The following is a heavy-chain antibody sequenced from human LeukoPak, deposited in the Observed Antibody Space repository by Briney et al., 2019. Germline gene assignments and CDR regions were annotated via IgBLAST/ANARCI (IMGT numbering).Heavy chain of an antibody. CDR1: GITFRSYG. Sequence: GGSLRLSCEASGITFRSYGMHWVRQATGKGLEWVALIWYDGSNKYYADSVKGRFTISRDNSKNTLYLQMTSLRAEDTAVYYCAKRGEDPVDLDYWGQGTLVTVSS. CDR3: AKRGEDPVDLDY. J-gene: IGHJ4*02. CDR2: IWYDGSNK. V-gene: IGHV3-33*06. D-gene: IGHD3-16*01.